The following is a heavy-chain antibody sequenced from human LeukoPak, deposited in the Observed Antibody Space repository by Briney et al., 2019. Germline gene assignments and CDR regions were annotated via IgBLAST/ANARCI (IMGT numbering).Heavy chain of an antibody. D-gene: IGHD2-21*01. V-gene: IGHV5-51*01. Sequence: GESLKISCKASGCKFTSYWIAWVRQRPGYGLEWMGSFYPLDFDKTYSPSFQGQVTMSADRSIRTAYLQWSSVKASDTAMYYCVKQIIVPGTSQLRTFDAWGQGTQVSVSS. CDR1: GCKFTSYW. CDR3: VKQIIVPGTSQLRTFDA. CDR2: FYPLDFDK. J-gene: IGHJ4*02.